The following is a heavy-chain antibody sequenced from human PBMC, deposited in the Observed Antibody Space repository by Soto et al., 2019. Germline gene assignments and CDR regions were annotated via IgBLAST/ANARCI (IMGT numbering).Heavy chain of an antibody. CDR3: GRDPELWDENVSTRPSTSYYGRDV. J-gene: IGHJ6*02. CDR2: ISRSGSTI. CDR1: VFTFSNHY. V-gene: IGHV3-11*01. D-gene: IGHD1-26*01. Sequence: QMQLVESGGGLVEPGGSLRLSCEASVFTFSNHYMSWVSKAPWKGREWSSYISRSGSTIDYADSIRGRFTISRDNSKNSLYMQMESLRAEDTALYYCGRDPELWDENVSTRPSTSYYGRDVWGQGTTVTVSS.